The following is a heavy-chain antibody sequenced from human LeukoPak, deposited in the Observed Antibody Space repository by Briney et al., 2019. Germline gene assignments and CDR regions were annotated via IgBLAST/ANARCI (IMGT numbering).Heavy chain of an antibody. CDR1: GGSISSGGYS. CDR3: ARVGQSYSRFYYFDY. J-gene: IGHJ4*02. V-gene: IGHV4-30-4*07. Sequence: SETLSLTCAVSGGSISSGGYSWSWIRQPPGKGLEWIGYIYYSGSTYYNPSLKSRVTMSVDTSKNQFSLKLSSVTAADTAVYYCARVGQSYSRFYYFDYWGQGTLVTVSS. D-gene: IGHD6-13*01. CDR2: IYYSGST.